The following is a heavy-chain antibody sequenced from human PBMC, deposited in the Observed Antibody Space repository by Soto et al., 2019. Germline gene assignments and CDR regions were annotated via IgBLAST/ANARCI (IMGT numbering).Heavy chain of an antibody. CDR1: GGTFSSYA. Sequence: ASVKVSCKASGGTFSSYAISWVRQAPGQGLEWMGGIIPIFGTANYAQKFQGRVTITADESTSTAYMELSSLRSEDTAVYYCARDLIAVAGTAWFDPWGQGTLVTVSS. D-gene: IGHD6-19*01. J-gene: IGHJ5*02. CDR3: ARDLIAVAGTAWFDP. CDR2: IIPIFGTA. V-gene: IGHV1-69*13.